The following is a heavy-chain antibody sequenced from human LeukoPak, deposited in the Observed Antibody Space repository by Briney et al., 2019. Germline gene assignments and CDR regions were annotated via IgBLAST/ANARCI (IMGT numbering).Heavy chain of an antibody. J-gene: IGHJ4*02. Sequence: SETLSLTCTVSGGSISTSNYYWGWIRQPPGKGLEWIGNIFYSGSTYYNPSLKSRVTMSVDTSKNQFSLKLSSVTAADTAVYYCARGDYGDYVDYWGQGTLVTVSS. CDR2: IFYSGST. V-gene: IGHV4-39*07. CDR3: ARGDYGDYVDY. CDR1: GGSISTSNYY. D-gene: IGHD4-17*01.